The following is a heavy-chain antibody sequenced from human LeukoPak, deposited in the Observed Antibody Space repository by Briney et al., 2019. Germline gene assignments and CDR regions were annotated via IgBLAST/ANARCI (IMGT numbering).Heavy chain of an antibody. J-gene: IGHJ4*02. CDR1: GFIFSKSS. CDR2: ISIGSSPYT. D-gene: IGHD3-10*01. Sequence: GGSLLLSCAASGFIFSKSSMLGFRPAPGKGLEWVSSISIGSSPYTYYAGSLKGRFTISRDNAKKSVCLQMNSLRPEDTAVYYCASYTLWYGDSWGQGTLVTVSS. V-gene: IGHV3-21*01. CDR3: ASYTLWYGDS.